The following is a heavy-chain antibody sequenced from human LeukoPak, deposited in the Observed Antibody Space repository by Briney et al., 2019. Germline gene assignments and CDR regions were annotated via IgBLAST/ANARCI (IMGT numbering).Heavy chain of an antibody. Sequence: ASVKVSCKASGYTFTSYYMHWVRQAPGQGLEWMGIINPSGGSTSYAQKFQGRVTMTRDMSTSTVYMELSSLRSEDTAVYYCARDFREYYDNLTGPGWFDPWGQGTLVTVSS. CDR3: ARDFREYYDNLTGPGWFDP. V-gene: IGHV1-46*01. D-gene: IGHD3-9*01. CDR1: GYTFTSYY. CDR2: INPSGGST. J-gene: IGHJ5*02.